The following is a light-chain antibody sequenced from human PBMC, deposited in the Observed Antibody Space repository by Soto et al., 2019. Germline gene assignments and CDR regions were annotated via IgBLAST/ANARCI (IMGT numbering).Light chain of an antibody. V-gene: IGLV3-21*04. J-gene: IGLJ1*01. CDR3: QVWDSSSDHLYV. Sequence: SSELTQPPSVSVAPGKTARITCGGNKIGSKSVHWYQQKPGQAPVLVIYYDSDRPSGIPERFSGSNSGNTATLTISRVEAGDEADYYCQVWDSSSDHLYVFGTGTQLTVL. CDR2: YDS. CDR1: KIGSKS.